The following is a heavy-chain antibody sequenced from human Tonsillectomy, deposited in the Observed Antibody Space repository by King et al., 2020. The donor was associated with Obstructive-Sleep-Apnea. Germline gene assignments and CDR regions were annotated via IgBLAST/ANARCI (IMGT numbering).Heavy chain of an antibody. CDR1: GYSFTRYW. CDR2: IDPADSDT. V-gene: IGHV5-51*01. J-gene: IGHJ4*02. CDR3: ARYSYDGSGQNYFDY. D-gene: IGHD3-22*01. Sequence: QLVQSGADVKKPGESLKISCKGSGYSFTRYWIAWVRQMPGKGLEWMGIIDPADSDTTYSPSFQGQVTISTDKSVSTAYLQWSSLKASDTAMYYCARYSYDGSGQNYFDYWGQGTLVTVSS.